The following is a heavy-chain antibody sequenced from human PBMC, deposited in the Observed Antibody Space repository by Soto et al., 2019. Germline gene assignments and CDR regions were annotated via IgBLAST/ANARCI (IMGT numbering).Heavy chain of an antibody. CDR2: IYYSGST. V-gene: IGHV4-39*01. CDR1: GGSISSSSYY. J-gene: IGHJ6*02. CDR3: AGRIVGATDYHYYYGMDV. Sequence: QLQLQESGPGLVKPSETLSLTCTVSGGSISSSSYYWGWIRQPPGKGLEWIGSIYYSGSTYYNPSLKSRVHISVDTSKNQFSLKLSSVTAADTAVYYCAGRIVGATDYHYYYGMDVWGQGTTVTVSS. D-gene: IGHD1-26*01.